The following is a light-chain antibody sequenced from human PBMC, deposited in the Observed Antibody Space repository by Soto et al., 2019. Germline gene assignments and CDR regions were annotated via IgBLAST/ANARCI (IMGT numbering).Light chain of an antibody. V-gene: IGKV1-39*01. Sequence: DIQMTQSPSSLSASLRDRVTITCRASQSISRYLNWYQQKPGKAPKLLIYAASTLQSGVPSRFGGSGSGSDFTLTISSPQPEDFATYYCQQRYSTVYTFGQGTKLKIK. J-gene: IGKJ2*01. CDR1: QSISRY. CDR3: QQRYSTVYT. CDR2: AAS.